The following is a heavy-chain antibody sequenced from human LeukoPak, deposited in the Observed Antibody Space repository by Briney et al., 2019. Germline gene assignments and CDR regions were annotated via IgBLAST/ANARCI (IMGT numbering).Heavy chain of an antibody. J-gene: IGHJ4*02. CDR2: ISYDGSNK. Sequence: PGRSLRLSCAASGFTFSSYGMHWVRQAPGKGLEWVAVISYDGSNKYYADSVKGRFTISRDNSKNTLYLQMNSLRAEDTAVYYCVKGPLPYSGSYLDYWGQGTLVTVSS. CDR1: GFTFSSYG. CDR3: VKGPLPYSGSYLDY. V-gene: IGHV3-30*18. D-gene: IGHD1-26*01.